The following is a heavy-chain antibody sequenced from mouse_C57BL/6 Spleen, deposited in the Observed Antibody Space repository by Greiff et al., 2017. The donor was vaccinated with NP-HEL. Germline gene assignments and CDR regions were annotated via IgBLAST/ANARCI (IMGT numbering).Heavy chain of an antibody. J-gene: IGHJ1*03. CDR2: IYPGDGDT. D-gene: IGHD1-1*01. CDR3: ARSSDYYGSSHWYFDV. CDR1: GYAFSSSW. Sequence: QVQLQQSVPELVKPGASVKISCKASGYAFSSSWMNWVKQRPGKGLEWIGRIYPGDGDTNYIGKFKGKATLTADKSSSTAYMQLSSLTSEDSAVYFCARSSDYYGSSHWYFDVWGTGTTVTVSS. V-gene: IGHV1-82*01.